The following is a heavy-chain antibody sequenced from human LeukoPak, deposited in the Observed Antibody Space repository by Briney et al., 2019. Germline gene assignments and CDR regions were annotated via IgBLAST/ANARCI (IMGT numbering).Heavy chain of an antibody. CDR3: AGRFSSSWAHAY. V-gene: IGHV3-53*01. J-gene: IGHJ4*02. CDR1: GLTVTSNY. D-gene: IGHD6-13*01. Sequence: ASLRLSCAASGLTVTSNYMSWIRQAPGKGLEWVSSIYSDGRTFYADSVKGRFTTSRDNSKNTLSLQFNSLSVEDTAVYYCAGRFSSSWAHAYWGQGTLVTVSS. CDR2: IYSDGRT.